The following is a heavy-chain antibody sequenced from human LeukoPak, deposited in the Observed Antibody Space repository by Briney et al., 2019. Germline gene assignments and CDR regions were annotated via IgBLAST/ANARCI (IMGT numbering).Heavy chain of an antibody. Sequence: PSETLSLTCAVYGGSFSGYYWSWTRQPPGKGLEWIGEINHSGSTNYNPSLKSRVTISVDTSKNQFSLKLSSVTAADTAVYYCASYYGGKMGFDYWGQGTLVTVSS. D-gene: IGHD4-23*01. CDR1: GGSFSGYY. V-gene: IGHV4-34*01. CDR2: INHSGST. J-gene: IGHJ4*02. CDR3: ASYYGGKMGFDY.